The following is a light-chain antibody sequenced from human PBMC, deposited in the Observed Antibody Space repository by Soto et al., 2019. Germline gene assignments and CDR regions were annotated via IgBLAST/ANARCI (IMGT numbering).Light chain of an antibody. J-gene: IGLJ1*01. CDR3: NSYTTSTSFV. CDR2: DVT. Sequence: ALTQPASVSGSPGQSITISCTGTSNDIATYNFVSWYQQHPGKAPKLPIYDVTNRPSGVSDRFSGSKSGSTASLTISGLQAEDEADYYCNSYTTSTSFVFGTGTKVTVL. V-gene: IGLV2-14*01. CDR1: SNDIATYNF.